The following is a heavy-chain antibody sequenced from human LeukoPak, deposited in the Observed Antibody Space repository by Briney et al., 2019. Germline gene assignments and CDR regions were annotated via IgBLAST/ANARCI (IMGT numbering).Heavy chain of an antibody. CDR3: ARDPDA. V-gene: IGHV3-66*01. CDR2: IYSGGDT. Sequence: PGGSLRLSCAVSGFAASNYYMSWGGKAPGAGLEWVSVIYSGGDTYHADSVKGRFTLSRDNSKNTLYLQMNSLRAEDTAVYYCARDPDAWGQGTLVTVSS. J-gene: IGHJ5*02. CDR1: GFAASNYY.